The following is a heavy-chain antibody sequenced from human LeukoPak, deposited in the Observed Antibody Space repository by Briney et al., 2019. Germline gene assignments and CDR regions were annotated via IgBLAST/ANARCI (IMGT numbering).Heavy chain of an antibody. V-gene: IGHV1-69*06. CDR3: ARGVVVTATPAEYFQH. Sequence: SVKVSCKASGGTFSSYAISWVRQAPGQGLEWMGGIIPIFGTANYAQKFQGRVTITADKSTSTAYMELSSLRSEDTAVYYCARGVVVTATPAEYFQHWGQGTLVTVSP. CDR2: IIPIFGTA. J-gene: IGHJ1*01. D-gene: IGHD2-21*02. CDR1: GGTFSSYA.